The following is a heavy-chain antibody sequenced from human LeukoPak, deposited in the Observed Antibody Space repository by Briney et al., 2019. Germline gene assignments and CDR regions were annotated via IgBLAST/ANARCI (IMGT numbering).Heavy chain of an antibody. J-gene: IGHJ5*02. D-gene: IGHD3-3*01. CDR2: IYYSGST. CDR3: ARVGYDFWSGYSHPPAGHWFDP. CDR1: GGSISSGGYY. Sequence: SQTLSLTCTVSGGSISSGGYYWSWIRQHPGKGLEWIGYIYYSGSTYYNPSLKSRVTISVDTSKNQFSLKLSSVTAADTAVYYCARVGYDFWSGYSHPPAGHWFDPWGQGTLVTVSS. V-gene: IGHV4-31*03.